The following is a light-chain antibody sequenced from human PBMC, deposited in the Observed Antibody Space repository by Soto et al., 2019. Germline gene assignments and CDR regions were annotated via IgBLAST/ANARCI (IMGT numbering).Light chain of an antibody. CDR3: AAWDESLKGHV. CDR2: TND. V-gene: IGLV1-44*01. Sequence: QSALTQPPSASGTPGQRVTISCSGSSSNIGRNTVHWYQQLPGTAPNVLIYTNDKRPSGVPDRFSGSKSGTSASLAISGLHSEDEADSYCAAWDESLKGHVFGTGTKVXVL. J-gene: IGLJ1*01. CDR1: SSNIGRNT.